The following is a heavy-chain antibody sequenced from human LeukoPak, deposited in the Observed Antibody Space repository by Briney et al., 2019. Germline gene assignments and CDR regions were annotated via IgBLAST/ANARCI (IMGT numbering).Heavy chain of an antibody. CDR2: FDPEDGET. V-gene: IGHV1-24*01. Sequence: ASVKVSCKVSGYTLTELSMHWVRQAPGKGLEWMGGFDPEDGETIYAQKFQGRVTMTEDTSTVTAYMELSSLRSEDTAVYYCAHLDYYYYGMDVWGQGTTVTVSS. CDR3: AHLDYYYYGMDV. CDR1: GYTLTELS. J-gene: IGHJ6*02.